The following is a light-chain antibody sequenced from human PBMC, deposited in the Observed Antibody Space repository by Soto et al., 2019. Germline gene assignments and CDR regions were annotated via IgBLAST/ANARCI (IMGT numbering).Light chain of an antibody. V-gene: IGLV1-47*01. J-gene: IGLJ2*01. CDR2: RNS. Sequence: QSALTQPPSASGTPGQRVTIACSGSSSNIGSNHVHWFQQLPGTAPKLLIYRNSQRPSGVPDRFSGSKSGTSASLAISGLRSEDEGDYYCAAWDDSLSGPGVFGGGTQLTVL. CDR3: AAWDDSLSGPGV. CDR1: SSNIGSNH.